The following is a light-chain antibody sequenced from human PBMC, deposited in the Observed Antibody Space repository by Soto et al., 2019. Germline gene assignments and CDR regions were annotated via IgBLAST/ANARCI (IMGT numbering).Light chain of an antibody. CDR3: HQYGISP. CDR2: GAS. Sequence: EIVLTQSPGTLSLSPGERATLSCRASQSVSSNYLAWYQQKPGQAPRLLIYGASRKATGIPDRFSGSGSGTEFSLTISILEHEDLAVYYCHQYGISPFGGGTKVEIK. J-gene: IGKJ4*01. CDR1: QSVSSNY. V-gene: IGKV3-20*01.